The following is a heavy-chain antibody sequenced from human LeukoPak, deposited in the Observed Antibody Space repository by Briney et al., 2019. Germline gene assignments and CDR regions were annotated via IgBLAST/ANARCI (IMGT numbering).Heavy chain of an antibody. V-gene: IGHV4-59*11. Sequence: SETLSLTCTVGGGSLSGHYWGWVRQPPGKGLELVGHIYYTGPTFYNPSLNSRVTITLDTSRNQFSLRLTSVIAADTAVYYCARFSWGCSTASCYLTNWGQGALVTVSS. J-gene: IGHJ4*02. CDR3: ARFSWGCSTASCYLTN. CDR1: GGSLSGHY. D-gene: IGHD2-2*01. CDR2: IYYTGPT.